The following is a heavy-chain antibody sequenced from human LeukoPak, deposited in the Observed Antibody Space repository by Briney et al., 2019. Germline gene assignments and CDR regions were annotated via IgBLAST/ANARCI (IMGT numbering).Heavy chain of an antibody. CDR1: GSTFSSYA. CDR2: LSGSGVNI. V-gene: IGHV3-23*01. Sequence: GGSLRLSCAASGSTFSSYAMTRVRQAPGKGLEWVSSLSGSGVNIFYADSVKGRFTISRDNSQNTVFLQMNSLRAEDTAVYFCAKAGGYYGSGSPDYFDHWGQGTLVTVSS. J-gene: IGHJ4*02. D-gene: IGHD3-10*01. CDR3: AKAGGYYGSGSPDYFDH.